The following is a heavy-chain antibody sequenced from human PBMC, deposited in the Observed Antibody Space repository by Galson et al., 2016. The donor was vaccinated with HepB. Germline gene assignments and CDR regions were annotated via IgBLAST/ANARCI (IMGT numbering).Heavy chain of an antibody. Sequence: SLRLSCAASGVSFSSHGMSWVRQAPGKGLEWVSVISGSGRSTYYADSAKGRFTISRDNAQNSLYLQMNSLRAEDTAVYYCARDMSSGWYWVYFDYWGQGTLVTVSS. D-gene: IGHD6-19*01. J-gene: IGHJ4*02. CDR3: ARDMSSGWYWVYFDY. CDR2: ISGSGRST. CDR1: GVSFSSHG. V-gene: IGHV3-23*01.